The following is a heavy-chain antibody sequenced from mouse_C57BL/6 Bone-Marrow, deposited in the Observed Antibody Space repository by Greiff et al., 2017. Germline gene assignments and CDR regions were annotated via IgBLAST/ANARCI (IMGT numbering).Heavy chain of an antibody. D-gene: IGHD3-3*01. CDR1: GYTFTSYW. J-gene: IGHJ1*03. Sequence: VKLQQPGAELVRPGSSVKLSCKASGYTFTSYWMDWVKQRPGQGLEWIGNIYPSDSETHYNQKFKDKATLTVDKSSSTAYMQLSSLTSEDSAVYYCARWGWDWYFDVWGTGTTVTVSS. CDR2: IYPSDSET. CDR3: ARWGWDWYFDV. V-gene: IGHV1-61*01.